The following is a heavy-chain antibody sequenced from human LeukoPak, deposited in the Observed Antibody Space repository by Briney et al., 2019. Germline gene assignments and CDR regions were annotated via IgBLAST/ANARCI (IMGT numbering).Heavy chain of an antibody. D-gene: IGHD6-13*01. J-gene: IGHJ6*02. CDR1: GGSISSYY. CDR2: IYTSGST. Sequence: SETLSLTCTVSGGSISSYYWSWTRQPAGKGLEWIGRIYTSGSTNYNPSLKSRVTMSVDTSKNQFSLKLSSVTAADTAVYYCAREGPLSSSWYVSRYYYGMDVWGQGTTVTVSS. V-gene: IGHV4-4*07. CDR3: AREGPLSSSWYVSRYYYGMDV.